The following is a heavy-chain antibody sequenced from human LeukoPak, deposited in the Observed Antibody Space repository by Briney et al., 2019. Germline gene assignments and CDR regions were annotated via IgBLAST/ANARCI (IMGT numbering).Heavy chain of an antibody. D-gene: IGHD4-23*01. Sequence: PGGSLRLSCVASGFTFSTCPMHWVRQTPGKGLEYVASINSNGVKTYYVDSVKGRVTISRDNSKDTVFLQMNSLRAEDTAVYYCARDGYNDYGGRYFDYWGQGTLVTVSS. V-gene: IGHV3-64*02. J-gene: IGHJ4*02. CDR2: INSNGVKT. CDR3: ARDGYNDYGGRYFDY. CDR1: GFTFSTCP.